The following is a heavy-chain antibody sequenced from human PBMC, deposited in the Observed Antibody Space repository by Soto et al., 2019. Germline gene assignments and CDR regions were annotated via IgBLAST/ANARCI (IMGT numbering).Heavy chain of an antibody. J-gene: IGHJ5*02. CDR2: IYYSGST. CDR3: ARGRGSSWSHSNWFDP. D-gene: IGHD6-13*01. V-gene: IGHV4-31*03. CDR1: GGSISSGGYY. Sequence: QVQLQESGPGLVKPSQTLSLTCTVSGGSISSGGYYWSWIRQHPGKGLEWIGYIYYSGSTYYNPSLKSRVTISVDTSKNQFSLKLSSVTAADTAVYYCARGRGSSWSHSNWFDPWGQGTLVTVSS.